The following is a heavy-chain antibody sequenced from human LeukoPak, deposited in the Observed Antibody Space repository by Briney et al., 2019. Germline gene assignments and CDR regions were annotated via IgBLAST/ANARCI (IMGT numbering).Heavy chain of an antibody. CDR3: AKGLGLGFGEFAIYDY. CDR2: IRYDGSNK. V-gene: IGHV3-30*02. Sequence: PGGSLRLSCAASGFTFSSYGMHWVRQAPGKGLEWVAFIRYDGSNKYYADSVKGRFTISRDNSKNTLYLQMNSLRAEDTAVYYCAKGLGLGFGEFAIYDYWGQGTLVTVSS. D-gene: IGHD3-10*01. J-gene: IGHJ4*02. CDR1: GFTFSSYG.